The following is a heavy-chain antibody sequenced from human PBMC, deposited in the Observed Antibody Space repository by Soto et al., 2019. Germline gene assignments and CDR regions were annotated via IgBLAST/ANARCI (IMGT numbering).Heavy chain of an antibody. CDR1: GGSISSGDYY. Sequence: PSETLSLTCTVSGGSISSGDYYWSWIRQPPGKGLEWIGYIYYSGSTYYNPSLKSRVTISVDTSKNQFSLKLSSVTAADTAVYYCARSTVTLKYYYYVMDVWGQGTTVTVSS. D-gene: IGHD4-17*01. CDR2: IYYSGST. J-gene: IGHJ6*02. V-gene: IGHV4-30-4*01. CDR3: ARSTVTLKYYYYVMDV.